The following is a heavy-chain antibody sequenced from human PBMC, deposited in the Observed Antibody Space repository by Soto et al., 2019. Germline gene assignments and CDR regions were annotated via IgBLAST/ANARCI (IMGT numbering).Heavy chain of an antibody. J-gene: IGHJ2*01. CDR1: GGSISSYY. CDR2: IYYSGST. V-gene: IGHV4-59*08. Sequence: QVQLQESGPGLVKPSETLSLTCTVSGGSISSYYWSWIRQPPGKGLEWIGYIYYSGSTNYNPSLTRRVTLSVDTSKTQFSLTLSSVTAADTAVYYCASFNWYFDLWGRGTLVTVSS. CDR3: ASFNWYFDL.